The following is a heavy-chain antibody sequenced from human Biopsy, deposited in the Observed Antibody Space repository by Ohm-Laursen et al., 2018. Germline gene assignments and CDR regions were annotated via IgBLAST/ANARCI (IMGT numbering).Heavy chain of an antibody. V-gene: IGHV1-24*01. CDR1: GYAVTEFS. Sequence: SSVKVSCKISGYAVTEFSMHWVRQAPGKGLEWMGGFAPENGKTIYAQKFQGRVTMTEDTSTDTAYMELSSLRSEDTAVYYCAADINVWNVNYWGQGTQVTVSS. D-gene: IGHD1-1*01. J-gene: IGHJ4*02. CDR3: AADINVWNVNY. CDR2: FAPENGKT.